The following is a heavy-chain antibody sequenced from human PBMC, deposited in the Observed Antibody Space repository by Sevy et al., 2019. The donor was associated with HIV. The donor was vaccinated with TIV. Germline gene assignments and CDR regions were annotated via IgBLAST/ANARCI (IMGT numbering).Heavy chain of an antibody. D-gene: IGHD5-18*01. CDR1: GFSVNSNY. Sequence: GGSLRLSCAASGFSVNSNYMTWVRQAPGKGLEGVSVIYCDETTYHADSVKDRFTISRDNSKNMLYLQMSSLRAEDTAIYYCARGKSGYGYALNYWGQGTLVTVSS. J-gene: IGHJ4*02. CDR2: IYCDETT. V-gene: IGHV3-66*01. CDR3: ARGKSGYGYALNY.